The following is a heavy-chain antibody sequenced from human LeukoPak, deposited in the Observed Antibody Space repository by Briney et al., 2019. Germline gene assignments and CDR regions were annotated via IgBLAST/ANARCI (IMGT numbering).Heavy chain of an antibody. CDR3: VRKIGYDSGYYFDS. CDR2: IENRGSPT. V-gene: IGHV3-48*01. CDR1: GFTFSNYG. Sequence: GGSLRLSCAASGFTFSNYGMTWVRQAPGKGLEWVSYIENRGSPTYYADSVKGRFTISRDNAKNSLYLQMNSLRGDDTAVYFCVRKIGYDSGYYFDSWGQGTLVTVSS. J-gene: IGHJ4*02. D-gene: IGHD3-22*01.